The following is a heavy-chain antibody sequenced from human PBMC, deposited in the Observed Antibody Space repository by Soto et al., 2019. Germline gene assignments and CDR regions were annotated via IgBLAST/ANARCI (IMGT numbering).Heavy chain of an antibody. CDR1: GYTFTSYY. D-gene: IGHD3-22*01. Sequence: GASVKVSCKASGYTFTSYYMHWVRQAPGQGLEWMGIINPSGGSTSYAQKFQGRVTMTRDTSTSTVYMELSSLRSEDTAAYYCARSLRIGKGIVVVPPLYWGQGTLVTVSS. CDR3: ARSLRIGKGIVVVPPLY. CDR2: INPSGGST. J-gene: IGHJ4*02. V-gene: IGHV1-46*01.